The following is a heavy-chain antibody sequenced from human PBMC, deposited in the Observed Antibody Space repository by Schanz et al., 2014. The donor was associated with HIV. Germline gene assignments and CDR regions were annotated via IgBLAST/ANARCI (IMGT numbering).Heavy chain of an antibody. D-gene: IGHD4-4*01. CDR3: ARVEGPPTFYYYYYGSDV. CDR2: ISHDGSNK. CDR1: GGTFSAHA. V-gene: IGHV3-30*03. Sequence: QVQLVESGGGMVLPGTSLRLSCAASGGTFSAHAFHWVRQAPGRGLEWVALISHDGSNKYYADSVKGRFTVSRDNSKNRVFLQMNSLSTEDAAVYYCARVEGPPTFYYYYYGSDVWGQGTAVTVSS. J-gene: IGHJ6*02.